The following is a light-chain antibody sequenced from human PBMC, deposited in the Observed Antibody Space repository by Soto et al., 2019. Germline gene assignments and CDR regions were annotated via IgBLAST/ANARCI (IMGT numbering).Light chain of an antibody. CDR3: QQYNSYSWT. CDR2: DAS. J-gene: IGKJ1*01. Sequence: DIPMTQSPSTLSASVGDRVTITCRASQSFSPWLAWYQQKPGKAPKLLIYDASTLESGVPSRFSGSGSGTEFTLTISSLQPDDFATYYCQQYNSYSWTFGPGTKVEL. CDR1: QSFSPW. V-gene: IGKV1-5*01.